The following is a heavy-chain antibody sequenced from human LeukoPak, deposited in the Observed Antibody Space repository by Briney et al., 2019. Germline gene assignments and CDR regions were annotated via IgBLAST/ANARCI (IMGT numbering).Heavy chain of an antibody. V-gene: IGHV4-59*08. D-gene: IGHD3-9*01. CDR3: ARHVWLQPFDY. CDR2: IYYSGST. J-gene: IGHJ4*02. Sequence: PSESLSLTCSVSGGSMNSYYWSWIRQSPGKGLEWIGYIYYSGSTNYNPSLKSRVTISVDTSKNPFSLKLSSVTAADTAVYYCARHVWLQPFDYWGQGTLVTVSS. CDR1: GGSMNSYY.